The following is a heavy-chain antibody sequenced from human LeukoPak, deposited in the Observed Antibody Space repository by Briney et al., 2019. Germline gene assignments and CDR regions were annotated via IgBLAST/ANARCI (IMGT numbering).Heavy chain of an antibody. CDR3: AKNGDREAYGTGGTCYPYFYYYMDV. D-gene: IGHD2-15*01. CDR1: ALLLNSYG. V-gene: IGHV3-23*01. Sequence: GGSLSPVCAASALLLNSYGMTSVRLARGKGLGSLPVISAGGDRTYYAVAVKSRFTIYRDNSKNTLYPQMNSLRAEDTAIYYCAKNGDREAYGTGGTCYPYFYYYMDVWGKGTTVTI. J-gene: IGHJ6*03. CDR2: ISAGGDRT.